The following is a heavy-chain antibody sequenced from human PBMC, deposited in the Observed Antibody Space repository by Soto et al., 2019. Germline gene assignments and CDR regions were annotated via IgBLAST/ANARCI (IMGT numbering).Heavy chain of an antibody. V-gene: IGHV3-21*05. CDR3: ARERTWPYGLIDS. J-gene: IGHJ4*02. Sequence: PGGSLRLSCAASGFSFSDYSMNWARQAPGKGLEWISHISSSGSYIFYADSVKGRFTVSRDNAKNSLFLQMNSLRAEDSAVYYCARERTWPYGLIDSWGQGTQVTVSS. CDR2: ISSSGSYI. D-gene: IGHD3-3*01. CDR1: GFSFSDYS.